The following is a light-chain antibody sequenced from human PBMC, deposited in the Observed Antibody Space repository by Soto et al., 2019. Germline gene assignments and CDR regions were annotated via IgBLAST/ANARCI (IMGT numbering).Light chain of an antibody. Sequence: DTQMTQSPSSLSASVGDRVTITCRASQSISSFFNWYQQKPGKAPKLLIYGASTLHSGVPSRFSGSGSGTDFTLTISSLQPEYFATYYCQQSYSTPLTFGGGTKVEIK. CDR1: QSISSF. CDR3: QQSYSTPLT. CDR2: GAS. V-gene: IGKV1-39*01. J-gene: IGKJ4*01.